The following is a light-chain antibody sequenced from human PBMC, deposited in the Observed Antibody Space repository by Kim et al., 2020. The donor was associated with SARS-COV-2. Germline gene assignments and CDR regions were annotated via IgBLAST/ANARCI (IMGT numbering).Light chain of an antibody. CDR2: GAV. J-gene: IGKJ5*01. V-gene: IGKV3-20*01. CDR3: QQYGDSPIT. Sequence: SPGERATLSCRASQSVASNYLAWYQQKPGQAPRLLIHGAVSRATGIPDRFSGIGSGTDFTLIISRREPEDFAVYYCQQYGDSPITFGQGTRLEIK. CDR1: QSVASNY.